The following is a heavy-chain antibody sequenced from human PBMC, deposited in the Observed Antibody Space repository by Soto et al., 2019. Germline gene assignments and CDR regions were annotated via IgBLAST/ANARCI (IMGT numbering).Heavy chain of an antibody. Sequence: PSETLSLTCTVSGGSVSSYYRSWIRQPPGKGLEWIGYIYYSGSTNYNPSLKSRVTISVDTSKNQFSLKLSSVTAADTAVYYCARTKCGSNYPCYYYYYMDVWGKGTTVTVSS. CDR1: GGSVSSYY. J-gene: IGHJ6*03. D-gene: IGHD4-4*01. CDR3: ARTKCGSNYPCYYYYYMDV. V-gene: IGHV4-59*08. CDR2: IYYSGST.